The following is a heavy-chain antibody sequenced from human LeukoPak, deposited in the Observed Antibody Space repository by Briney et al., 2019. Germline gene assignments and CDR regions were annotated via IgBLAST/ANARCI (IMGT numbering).Heavy chain of an antibody. J-gene: IGHJ4*02. CDR3: ARILNWVTTDDY. CDR1: GFTFSSYW. Sequence: PGGSLRPSCAASGFTFSSYWMSWVRQPPGKGLEWIGEINHSGSTNYNPSLKSRVTISVDTSKNQFSLKLSSVTAADTAVYYCARILNWVTTDDYWGQGTLVTVSS. D-gene: IGHD4-17*01. CDR2: INHSGST. V-gene: IGHV4-34*01.